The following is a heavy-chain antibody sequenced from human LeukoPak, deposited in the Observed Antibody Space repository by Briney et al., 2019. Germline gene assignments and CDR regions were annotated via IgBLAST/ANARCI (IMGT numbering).Heavy chain of an antibody. V-gene: IGHV1-18*01. J-gene: IGHJ4*02. Sequence: ASVKVSCKASGYTFTSYGISWVRQAPGQGLEWMGWISAYNGNTNYAQKLQGRVTMTTDTSTSTGYMELRSLRSDDTAVYYCARRGAQWELLPYYFDYWGQGTLVTVSS. CDR1: GYTFTSYG. CDR2: ISAYNGNT. CDR3: ARRGAQWELLPYYFDY. D-gene: IGHD1-26*01.